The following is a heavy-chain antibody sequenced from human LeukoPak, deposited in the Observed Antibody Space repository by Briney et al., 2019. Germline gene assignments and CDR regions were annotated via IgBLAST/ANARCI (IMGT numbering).Heavy chain of an antibody. Sequence: PGGSLRLSCTASGFTFGDYAMRWFRQAPGKGLEWVGFIRSKAYGGTTEYAASVKGRFTISRDDSKSIAYLQMNSLKTEDTAVYYCTRGREVGASEFDYWGQGTLVTVSS. CDR1: GFTFGDYA. V-gene: IGHV3-49*03. J-gene: IGHJ4*02. D-gene: IGHD1-26*01. CDR3: TRGREVGASEFDY. CDR2: IRSKAYGGTT.